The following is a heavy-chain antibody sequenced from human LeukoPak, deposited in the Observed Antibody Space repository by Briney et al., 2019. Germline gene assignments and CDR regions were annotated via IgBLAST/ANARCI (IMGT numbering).Heavy chain of an antibody. V-gene: IGHV4-4*02. J-gene: IGHJ3*02. D-gene: IGHD1-14*01. CDR3: ARELGEPFDAFDI. CDR2: IYHSGST. CDR1: GGSISSSNW. Sequence: SETLSLTCAVSGGSISSSNWWSWVRQPPGKGLEWIGEIYHSGSTNYNPSLKSRVTISVDTSKNQFSLKLSSVTAADTAVYYCARELGEPFDAFDIWGQGTMVTVSS.